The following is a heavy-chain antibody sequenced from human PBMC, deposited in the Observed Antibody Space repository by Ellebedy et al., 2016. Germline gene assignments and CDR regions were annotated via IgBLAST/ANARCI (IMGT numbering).Heavy chain of an antibody. V-gene: IGHV5-51*01. CDR3: ATQGYCSGGSCFPPYYYGMDV. Sequence: GESLKISXKGSGYSFTSYWIGWVRQMPGKGLEWMGIIYPGDSDTRYSPSFQGQVTISADKSISTAYLQWSSLKASDTAMYYCATQGYCSGGSCFPPYYYGMDVWGQGTTVTVSS. CDR2: IYPGDSDT. D-gene: IGHD2-15*01. J-gene: IGHJ6*02. CDR1: GYSFTSYW.